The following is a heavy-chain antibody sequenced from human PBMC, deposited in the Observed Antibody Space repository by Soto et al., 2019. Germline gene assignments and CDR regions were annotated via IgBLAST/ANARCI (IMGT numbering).Heavy chain of an antibody. V-gene: IGHV4-61*08. Sequence: TVSGGSVSSAAYDWNWIRQSSGKGLEWIGYISNTGNTDHTPSLKSRVTISVDTSKNQFSLKLRSVTAADTAVYFCARGPLYYSDITGHYYRGPFDSWGHGSLVTVSS. CDR3: ARGPLYYSDITGHYYRGPFDS. D-gene: IGHD3-22*01. CDR1: GGSVSSAAYD. CDR2: ISNTGNT. J-gene: IGHJ4*01.